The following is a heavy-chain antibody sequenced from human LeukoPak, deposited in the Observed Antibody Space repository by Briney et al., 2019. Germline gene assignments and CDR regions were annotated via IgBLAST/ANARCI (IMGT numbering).Heavy chain of an antibody. J-gene: IGHJ4*02. D-gene: IGHD2-15*01. CDR1: GFTFSSYW. Sequence: PGGSLRLSCAASGFTFSSYWMSWVRQAPGKGLEWVANIKQDGSEKYYVDSVKGRFTISRDNAKNSLYLQMNSLRAEDTAVYYCARDRVRILLPDYFDYWGQGTLVTVSS. CDR2: IKQDGSEK. V-gene: IGHV3-7*01. CDR3: ARDRVRILLPDYFDY.